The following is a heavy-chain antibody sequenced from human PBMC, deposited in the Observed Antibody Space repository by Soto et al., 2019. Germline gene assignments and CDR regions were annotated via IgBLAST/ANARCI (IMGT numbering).Heavy chain of an antibody. Sequence: LSLTCTVSGGSISSGGYYWSWIRQHPGKGLEWIGYIYYSGSTYYNPSLKSRVTISVDTSKNQFSLKLSSVTAADTAVYYCAREISYDSSGYYREFDYWGQGTLVTVSS. J-gene: IGHJ4*02. D-gene: IGHD3-22*01. V-gene: IGHV4-31*03. CDR3: AREISYDSSGYYREFDY. CDR1: GGSISSGGYY. CDR2: IYYSGST.